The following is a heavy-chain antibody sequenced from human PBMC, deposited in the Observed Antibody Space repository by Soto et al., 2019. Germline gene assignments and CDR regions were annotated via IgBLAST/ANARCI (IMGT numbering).Heavy chain of an antibody. CDR1: GYTFISYY. V-gene: IGHV1-46*01. Sequence: ASVKVSCKASGYTFISYYLHWVRQAPGQGLEWMGIINPSGGSTTYGQKFQGRVTMTRDTSTSTVYMELSSLRSEDTAVYYCARGRAYDYYAMDVWGQGTTVTVYS. CDR2: INPSGGST. J-gene: IGHJ6*02. CDR3: ARGRAYDYYAMDV.